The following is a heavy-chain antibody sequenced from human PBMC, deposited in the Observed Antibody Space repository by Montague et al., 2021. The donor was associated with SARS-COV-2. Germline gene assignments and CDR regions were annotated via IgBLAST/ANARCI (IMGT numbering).Heavy chain of an antibody. CDR1: GDSVTGTWAT. CDR2: SYYLSKRKN. D-gene: IGHD3-10*01. CDR3: TRGREGNYNVMDV. V-gene: IGHV6-1*01. J-gene: IGHJ6*02. Sequence: CAISGDSVTGTWATCTWVKHTPSSCIHWLGTSYYLSKRKNDYAVSVRGRVTINPDTSKNQFSLQLNSVSPEDTAVYYCTRGREGNYNVMDVWGQGTTVTVS.